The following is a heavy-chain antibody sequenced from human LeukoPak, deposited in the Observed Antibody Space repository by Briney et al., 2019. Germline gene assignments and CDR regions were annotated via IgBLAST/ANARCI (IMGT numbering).Heavy chain of an antibody. CDR1: GFTFSSYW. CDR2: INSDGSST. D-gene: IGHD4-17*01. CDR3: ARDDGDYAHPVDY. Sequence: TGGSLRLSCAASGFTFSSYWMHWVRQAPGKGLVWVSRINSDGSSTRYADSVKGRFTISRDNAKNSLYLQMNSLRAEDTAVYYCARDDGDYAHPVDYWGQGTLVTVSS. J-gene: IGHJ4*02. V-gene: IGHV3-74*01.